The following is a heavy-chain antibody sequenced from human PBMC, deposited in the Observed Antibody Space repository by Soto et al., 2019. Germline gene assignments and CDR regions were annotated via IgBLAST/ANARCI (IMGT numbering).Heavy chain of an antibody. J-gene: IGHJ6*02. CDR2: INAGNGNT. Sequence: ASVKVSCKASGYTFTSYAMHWVRQAPGQRLEWMGWINAGNGNTKYSQKFQGRVTITRDTSASTAYMELSSLRSEDTAVYYCARVSRWERLRGLATSMDFWGQGTTVTVSS. D-gene: IGHD1-26*01. CDR1: GYTFTSYA. V-gene: IGHV1-3*01. CDR3: ARVSRWERLRGLATSMDF.